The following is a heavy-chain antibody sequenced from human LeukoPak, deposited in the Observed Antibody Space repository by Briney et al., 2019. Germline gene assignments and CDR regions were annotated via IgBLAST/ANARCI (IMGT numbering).Heavy chain of an antibody. D-gene: IGHD2-2*01. V-gene: IGHV3-15*01. J-gene: IGHJ3*02. CDR3: TTRTWADGFDI. Sequence: RSGGSLRLSCATSGFTFSAAWISWVRQGPGKGLEWFGRIQSIPEGGTTDYAAPVKGRFTISRDVSKNTLYLQMNSLKTEDTAVYYCTTRTWADGFDIWGQGTVVTVSS. CDR1: GFTFSAAW. CDR2: IQSIPEGGTT.